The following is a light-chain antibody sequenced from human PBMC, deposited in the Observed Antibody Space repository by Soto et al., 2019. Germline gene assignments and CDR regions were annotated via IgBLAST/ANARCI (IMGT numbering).Light chain of an antibody. CDR2: KAS. J-gene: IGKJ4*01. CDR1: QTINNL. CDR3: QQYSSYPSLT. V-gene: IGKV1-5*03. Sequence: DNQMTQSPSTLSASVGDRVRITCRASQTINNLMAWYQQKPGQAPKLLIYKASNLETGVPSRFSGSGSGTEFTLTISSLQPDDFATYYCQQYSSYPSLTFGGGTKVDIK.